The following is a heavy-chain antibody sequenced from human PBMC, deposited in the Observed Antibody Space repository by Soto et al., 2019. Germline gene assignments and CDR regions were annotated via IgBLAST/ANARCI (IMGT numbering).Heavy chain of an antibody. V-gene: IGHV4-39*01. Sequence: QLQLQESGPGLVKPSETLSLTCTVSGGSISSSNYYWGWIRQPPGKGLEWIGSIFYSGSTYKNPSLKRRLPIPVDTSTNQGSLKLSSVTAADTVVYSCARHVWGGYRPPAFDYWGQGILVTVSS. CDR2: IFYSGST. J-gene: IGHJ4*02. CDR3: ARHVWGGYRPPAFDY. CDR1: GGSISSSNYY. D-gene: IGHD3-16*02.